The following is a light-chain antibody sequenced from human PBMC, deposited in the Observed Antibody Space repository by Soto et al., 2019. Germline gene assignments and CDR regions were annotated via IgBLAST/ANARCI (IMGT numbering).Light chain of an antibody. J-gene: IGLJ3*02. CDR3: CAYAGGSTWV. CDR2: EVS. Sequence: QSVLTQPASVSGAPGQSITISCTGSSSNVGMYDLVSWYQQHPGKAPKLMIHEVSKRPSGVSNRFSGSKSGNTASLTVSGLQDEDEADYYCCAYAGGSTWVFGGGTKLTVL. V-gene: IGLV2-23*02. CDR1: SSNVGMYDL.